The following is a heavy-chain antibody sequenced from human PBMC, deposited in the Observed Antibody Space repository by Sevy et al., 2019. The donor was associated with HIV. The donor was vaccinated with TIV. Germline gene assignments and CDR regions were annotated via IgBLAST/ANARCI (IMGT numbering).Heavy chain of an antibody. D-gene: IGHD2-15*01. J-gene: IGHJ3*02. V-gene: IGHV3-7*01. CDR1: GFIFSSYG. Sequence: GESLKISCAASGFIFSSYGMHWVRQAPGKGLEWVANINQHGSEKYYVGSVRGRFTIARDNAKNSLYLQMNSLRADDTAVYYCARGGVDDAFDIWGQGTMVTVSS. CDR2: INQHGSEK. CDR3: ARGGVDDAFDI.